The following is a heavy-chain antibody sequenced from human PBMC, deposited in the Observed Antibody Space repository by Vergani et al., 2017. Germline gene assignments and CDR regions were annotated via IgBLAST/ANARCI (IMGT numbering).Heavy chain of an antibody. CDR2: LSASDRRT. V-gene: IGHV3-23*01. Sequence: EVQLLESGGDLVQPGGSLRLSCAASGFTFIMHAMSWVRQAPGKGLEWVSTLSASDRRTHYADSVKGRFTISRDNSENKLYLEMNSLRPEDTALYYCAKGAQLRLNEEDYFDSWGQGALVTVSS. CDR3: AKGAQLRLNEEDYFDS. D-gene: IGHD5-24*01. CDR1: GFTFIMHA. J-gene: IGHJ4*02.